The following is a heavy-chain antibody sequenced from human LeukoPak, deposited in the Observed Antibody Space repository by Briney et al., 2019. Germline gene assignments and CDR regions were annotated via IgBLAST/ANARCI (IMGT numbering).Heavy chain of an antibody. D-gene: IGHD1-1*01. CDR2: ISYDGSNK. CDR3: ARDPGNWNGYFDY. J-gene: IGHJ4*02. CDR1: GFTFSSYA. Sequence: GGSLRLSCAASGFTFSSYAMHLVRQAPGKGLEWVAVISYDGSNKYYADSVKGRFTISRDNSKNTLYLQMNSLRAEDTAVYYCARDPGNWNGYFDYWGQGTLVTVSS. V-gene: IGHV3-30-3*01.